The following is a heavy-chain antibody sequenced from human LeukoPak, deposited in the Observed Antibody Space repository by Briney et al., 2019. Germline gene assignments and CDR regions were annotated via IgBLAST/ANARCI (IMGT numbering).Heavy chain of an antibody. CDR3: ARGQLTDDLDY. Sequence: ASVKVSCKVSGYTLTQLSIHWVRQAPGQGLEWMGWINPNIGATKYARKFQGRVTMTRDTSISTAYMELSRLRSDDTAVYYCARGQLTDDLDYWGQGTLVTVSS. CDR2: INPNIGAT. CDR1: GYTLTQLS. J-gene: IGHJ4*02. D-gene: IGHD1-14*01. V-gene: IGHV1-2*02.